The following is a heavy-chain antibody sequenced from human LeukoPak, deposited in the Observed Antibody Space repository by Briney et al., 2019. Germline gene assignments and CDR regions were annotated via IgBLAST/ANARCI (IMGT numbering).Heavy chain of an antibody. J-gene: IGHJ3*02. Sequence: SVKVSCKASGGTFSSYAISWVRQAPGQGLEWMGGIIPIFGTANYAQKFQGRVTMTTDTSTSTAYMELRSLRFDDTAVYYCARDQSVRLLQTSSTYFKHVFAIWGQGSMVTVSS. CDR2: IIPIFGTA. D-gene: IGHD6-13*01. CDR1: GGTFSSYA. CDR3: ARDQSVRLLQTSSTYFKHVFAI. V-gene: IGHV1-69*05.